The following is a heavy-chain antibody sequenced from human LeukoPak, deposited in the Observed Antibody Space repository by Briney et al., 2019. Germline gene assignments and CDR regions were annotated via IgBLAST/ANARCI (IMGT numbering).Heavy chain of an antibody. V-gene: IGHV3-23*01. D-gene: IGHD2-2*01. Sequence: GGSLRLSCAASGFTFSSYAMSWVRQAPGKGLEWVSAISGSRGSTYYADSVKGRFTISRDNSKNTLYLQMNSLRAEDTAVYYCAREGQTRYCSSSSWWEGYFDYWGQGTPVTVS. CDR1: GFTFSSYA. J-gene: IGHJ4*02. CDR3: AREGQTRYCSSSSWWEGYFDY. CDR2: ISGSRGST.